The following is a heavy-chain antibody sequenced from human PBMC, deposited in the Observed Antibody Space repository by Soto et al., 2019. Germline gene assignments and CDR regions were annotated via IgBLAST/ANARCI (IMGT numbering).Heavy chain of an antibody. CDR1: GGSFSGYY. CDR2: INHSGST. Sequence: QVQLQQWGAGLLKPSETLSLTCAVYGGSFSGYYWSWIRQPPGKGLEWIGEINHSGSTNYNPSLKSRVTISVDTSRNQVSLKLSSVTAADTAVYYCARGLRVRGVSPLNYWGQGTLVTVSS. CDR3: ARGLRVRGVSPLNY. D-gene: IGHD3-10*01. J-gene: IGHJ4*02. V-gene: IGHV4-34*01.